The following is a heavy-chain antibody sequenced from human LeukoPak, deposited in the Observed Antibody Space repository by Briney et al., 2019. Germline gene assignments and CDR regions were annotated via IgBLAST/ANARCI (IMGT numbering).Heavy chain of an antibody. CDR2: MNPNSGNT. Sequence: ASVKVSCKASGYTFTSYDINWVRQATGQGLEWMGWMNPNSGNTGYAQKFQGRVTMTRNTSISTAYMELRSLRSDDTAVYYCARDSPRIAVAGTDDAFDIWGQGTMVTVSS. V-gene: IGHV1-8*01. J-gene: IGHJ3*02. CDR3: ARDSPRIAVAGTDDAFDI. CDR1: GYTFTSYD. D-gene: IGHD6-19*01.